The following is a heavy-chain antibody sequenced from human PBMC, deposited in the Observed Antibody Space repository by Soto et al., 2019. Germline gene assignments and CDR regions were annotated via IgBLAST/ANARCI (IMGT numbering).Heavy chain of an antibody. J-gene: IGHJ6*02. V-gene: IGHV3-53*01. D-gene: IGHD3-10*01. CDR3: VRPLPSGQTHARDV. CDR1: GLPVAGSY. CDR2: IYNDGTT. Sequence: GGSLRLSCVASGLPVAGSYMAWVRQAPGKGLEWASVIYNDGTTYYSQSVEGRFTISRDTSKNTLYLQMDRLRDEDTAVYYCVRPLPSGQTHARDVWGQGTTVTVSS.